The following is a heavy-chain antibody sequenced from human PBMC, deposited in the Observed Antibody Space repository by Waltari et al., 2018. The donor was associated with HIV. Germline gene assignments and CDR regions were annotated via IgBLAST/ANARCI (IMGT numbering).Heavy chain of an antibody. V-gene: IGHV3-74*01. CDR3: ARASHYIEFSTFDGDYYFDV. CDR1: GFSVSNHG. J-gene: IGHJ4*02. CDR2: LNSDGSSR. D-gene: IGHD2-15*01. Sequence: VQLVESGGGSIKTGGSLRLSCTASGFSVSNHGMDWFGQGPGKGLVWVARLNSDGSSRNYADAVKGRFVISRDNARNTVYLQLNSLRVEDTAMYFCARASHYIEFSTFDGDYYFDVWGRGTRVAVSS.